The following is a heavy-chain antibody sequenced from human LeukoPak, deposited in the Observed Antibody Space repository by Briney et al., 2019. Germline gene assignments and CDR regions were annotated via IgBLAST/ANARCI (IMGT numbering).Heavy chain of an antibody. CDR1: GGSISSSSYY. Sequence: PSETLSLTCTVSGGSISSSSYYWGWIRQPPGKGLEWIGSIYYSGSTNYNPSLKSRVTISVDTSKNQFSLKLSSVTAADTAVYYCARDADCSGGSCYGAYGMDVWGQGTPVTVSS. CDR3: ARDADCSGGSCYGAYGMDV. J-gene: IGHJ6*02. V-gene: IGHV4-39*07. CDR2: IYYSGST. D-gene: IGHD2-15*01.